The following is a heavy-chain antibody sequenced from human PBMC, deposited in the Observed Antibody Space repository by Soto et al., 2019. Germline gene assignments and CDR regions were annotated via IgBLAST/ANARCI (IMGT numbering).Heavy chain of an antibody. CDR1: GFTFRSYV. D-gene: IGHD3-10*01. J-gene: IGHJ4*02. V-gene: IGHV3-23*01. CDR3: AKGIRTVNY. Sequence: EVQLLESGGGLVQPGESLRLSCAASGFTFRSYVMNWVRQAPGKGLELVSAISVSGGSTYYADSVKGRFTISRDNSKNTLYLQMNSLRAEDTAVYYCAKGIRTVNYWGQGTLVTVSS. CDR2: ISVSGGST.